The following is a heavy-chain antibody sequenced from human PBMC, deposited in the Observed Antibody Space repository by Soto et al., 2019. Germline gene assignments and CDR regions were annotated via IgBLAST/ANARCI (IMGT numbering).Heavy chain of an antibody. CDR2: INTYNGNT. V-gene: IGHV1-18*01. D-gene: IGHD6-13*01. CDR1: GYTFTNYG. J-gene: IGHJ4*02. CDR3: ARGSSPVDFDY. Sequence: ASVKVSCKASGYTFTNYGINWVRQAPGQGLEWMGWINTYNGNTNFAQRLQGRVTMTTEASTSTAYMELRSLRSDDTTVYYCARGSSPVDFDYWGQGTLVTVSS.